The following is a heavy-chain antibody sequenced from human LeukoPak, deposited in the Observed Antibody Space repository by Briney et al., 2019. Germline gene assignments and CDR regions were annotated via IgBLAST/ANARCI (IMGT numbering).Heavy chain of an antibody. CDR1: GGSINGYY. J-gene: IGHJ4*02. Sequence: SETLSLTCTVSGGSINGYYWSWIRQPPGKGLEWMGYISYSGSTNYNPSLKSRVTISVDTSKNQFSLKLSSVTAADTAVYYCAGAAAEVDYWGQGTLVTVSS. D-gene: IGHD6-13*01. CDR2: ISYSGST. V-gene: IGHV4-59*01. CDR3: AGAAAEVDY.